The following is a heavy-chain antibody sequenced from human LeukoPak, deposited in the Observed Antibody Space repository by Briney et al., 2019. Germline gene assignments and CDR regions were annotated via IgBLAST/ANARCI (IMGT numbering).Heavy chain of an antibody. J-gene: IGHJ4*02. V-gene: IGHV3-7*04. D-gene: IGHD6-13*01. Sequence: PGGSLRLSCAASGFTFSRYWMSWVRQAPGRGLEWVANIKEDGSEKDYVDSVKGRFTISRDGAKSSLHLQMNSLRAEDTAVYYCARAGYSNSCFDYWGQGTLVTVSS. CDR3: ARAGYSNSCFDY. CDR2: IKEDGSEK. CDR1: GFTFSRYW.